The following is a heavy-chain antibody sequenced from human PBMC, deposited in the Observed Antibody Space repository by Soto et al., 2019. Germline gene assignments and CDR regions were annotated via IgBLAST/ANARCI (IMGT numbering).Heavy chain of an antibody. J-gene: IGHJ6*02. CDR3: ARELMVRGVIGYYYYYGMDV. Sequence: PGGSLRLSCAASGFTFSSYEMNWVRQAPGKGLEWVSYISSSGSTIYYADSVKGRFTISRDNAKNSLYLQMNSLRAEDTAVYYCARELMVRGVIGYYYYYGMDVWGQGTTVTV. CDR1: GFTFSSYE. V-gene: IGHV3-48*03. D-gene: IGHD3-10*01. CDR2: ISSSGSTI.